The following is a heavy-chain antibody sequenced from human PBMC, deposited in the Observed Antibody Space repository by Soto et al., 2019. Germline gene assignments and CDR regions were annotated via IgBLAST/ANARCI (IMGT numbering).Heavy chain of an antibody. CDR3: ARLYYYDSSGAGYFDY. D-gene: IGHD3-22*01. V-gene: IGHV4-59*01. CDR1: GGSISSYY. J-gene: IGHJ4*02. Sequence: PSETLSLTCTVSGGSISSYYWSWIRQPPGKGLEWIGYIYYSGSTNYNPSLKSRVTISVDTSKNQFSLKLSSVTAADTAVYYCARLYYYDSSGAGYFDYWGQGTLVTVSS. CDR2: IYYSGST.